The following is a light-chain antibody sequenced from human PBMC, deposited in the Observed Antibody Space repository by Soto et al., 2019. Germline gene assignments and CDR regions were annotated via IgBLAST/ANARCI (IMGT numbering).Light chain of an antibody. J-gene: IGKJ2*03. CDR2: GAY. CDR3: LQYNFWRPYS. Sequence: EIVMTQSPATLSVSPGERATLSCSASQSLSIDLAWYQQKPGQTPRLLIYGAYTRATGTPARFSGSGSGAEFTLTISSLQSEDFAIYSCLQYNFWRPYSFGQGTKVDI. V-gene: IGKV3-15*01. CDR1: QSLSID.